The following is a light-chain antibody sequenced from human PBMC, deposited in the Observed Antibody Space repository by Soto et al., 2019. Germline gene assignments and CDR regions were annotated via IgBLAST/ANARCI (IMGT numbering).Light chain of an antibody. CDR3: SSYAGSNNLV. J-gene: IGLJ2*01. V-gene: IGLV2-8*01. CDR1: SSDVGGYSS. Sequence: QSALTQPPSASGSPGQSVTISCTGTSSDVGGYSSVSWYQQHPGKAPKLIIYKVSERPSGVPDRFSASKSDNTASLTVSGLQAEDEADYYCSSYAGSNNLVFGGGTKLTVL. CDR2: KVS.